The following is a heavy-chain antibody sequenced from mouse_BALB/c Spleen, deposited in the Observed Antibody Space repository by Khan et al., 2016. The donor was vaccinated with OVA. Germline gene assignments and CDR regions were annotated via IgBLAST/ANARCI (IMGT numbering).Heavy chain of an antibody. V-gene: IGHV14-3*02. Sequence: EVQLQESGAELVKPGASVKLSCTASGFNIKDTYIHWVKRRPEQGLEWIGRITPANGTTEYDPKFQGKAPMRADTSSNPAYLQLNSLTSEDTAVDYWVRPSYDPRNFDVWGAGTTVTVSS. J-gene: IGHJ1*01. CDR3: VRPSYDPRNFDV. CDR2: ITPANGTT. CDR1: GFNIKDTY. D-gene: IGHD2-3*01.